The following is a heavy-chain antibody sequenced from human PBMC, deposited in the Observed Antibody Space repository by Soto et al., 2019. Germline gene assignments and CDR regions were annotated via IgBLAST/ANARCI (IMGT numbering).Heavy chain of an antibody. V-gene: IGHV3-23*01. CDR2: ISNSGDTI. CDR1: GFTFSYYT. D-gene: IGHD3-10*01. CDR3: ADPVSPPTHYDYYDMDV. J-gene: IGHJ6*02. Sequence: EVQLLESGGGLVQPGGSLRLSCVASGFTFSYYTMSWVRQAPGKGLEWVSGISNSGDTIYYADSVKGRFTISRDNFKNTLYLQMNSLRADDTAVYYCADPVSPPTHYDYYDMDVWGQGTTVTVSS.